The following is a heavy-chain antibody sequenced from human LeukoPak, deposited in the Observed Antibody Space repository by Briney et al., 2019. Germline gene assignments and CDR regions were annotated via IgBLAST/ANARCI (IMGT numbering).Heavy chain of an antibody. CDR1: EFTFRTYW. V-gene: IGHV3-7*01. J-gene: IGHJ6*03. Sequence: PGGSLRLSCVAYEFTFRTYWMSWVRQAPGKGMEWVANIKEDGSEKYYVDSVKGRFTISRDNAKNSLYLQMNSLRGEDTAVYYCARGRGMGVWGKGTTATVSS. D-gene: IGHD3-10*01. CDR2: IKEDGSEK. CDR3: ARGRGMGV.